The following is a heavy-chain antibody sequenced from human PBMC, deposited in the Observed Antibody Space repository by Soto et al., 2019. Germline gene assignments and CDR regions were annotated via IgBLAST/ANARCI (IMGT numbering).Heavy chain of an antibody. CDR1: GFTFSRYG. D-gene: IGHD3-10*01. V-gene: IGHV3-30*18. J-gene: IGHJ6*02. CDR2: ISYDGSNK. Sequence: QVQLVESGGSVVQPGRSLRLSCAASGFTFSRYGMHWVRQAPGKGLEWVAVISYDGSNKYYADSVKGRFTISRDNSKNTLYLQMNSLRAEDTAVYYCAKDHVLLWSGDSNYYYYGMDVWGQGTTVTVSS. CDR3: AKDHVLLWSGDSNYYYYGMDV.